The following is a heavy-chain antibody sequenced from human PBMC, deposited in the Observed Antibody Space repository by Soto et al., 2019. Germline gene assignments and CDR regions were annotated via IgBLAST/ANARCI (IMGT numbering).Heavy chain of an antibody. CDR3: ARVDVLTIEETSTRDYYFGMDV. J-gene: IGHJ6*02. V-gene: IGHV4-39*01. D-gene: IGHD3-9*01. Sequence: QLQMQESGPGLVKPSETLSLTCTVSDDFFTSGNYYWGWIRQPPGKGLEWIGSIYYSGTTYYNPSLESRVTMSVDTSRNQFSLRLNSVSAADTAVYYCARVDVLTIEETSTRDYYFGMDVWGQGTTVTVSS. CDR1: DDFFTSGNYY. CDR2: IYYSGTT.